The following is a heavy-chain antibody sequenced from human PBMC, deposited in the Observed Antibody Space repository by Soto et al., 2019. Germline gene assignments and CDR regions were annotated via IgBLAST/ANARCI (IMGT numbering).Heavy chain of an antibody. J-gene: IGHJ4*02. Sequence: SLLLSCAASGCTFFSYGMHWVRQAPVKGLEWVAVIWYDGSKKYFADSVKGRFTISRDNSKNTLYLQMNSLRAEDTAVYYCARERRGYSYGPGEFDYWGQGTLVTVSS. D-gene: IGHD5-18*01. CDR1: GCTFFSYG. CDR3: ARERRGYSYGPGEFDY. V-gene: IGHV3-33*01. CDR2: IWYDGSKK.